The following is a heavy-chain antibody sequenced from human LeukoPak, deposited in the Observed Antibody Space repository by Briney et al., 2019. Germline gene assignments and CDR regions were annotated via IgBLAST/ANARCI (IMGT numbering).Heavy chain of an antibody. Sequence: PGGSLRLSCAASGFTFSSYGMHWVRQAPGKGLEWVAFIRYDGSNKYYADSVKGRFTISRDNSKNTLYLQMNSLRAEDTAVYYCAKDGIRYFDWPSPSDYWGQGTLVTVSS. V-gene: IGHV3-30*02. J-gene: IGHJ4*02. CDR2: IRYDGSNK. D-gene: IGHD3-9*01. CDR3: AKDGIRYFDWPSPSDY. CDR1: GFTFSSYG.